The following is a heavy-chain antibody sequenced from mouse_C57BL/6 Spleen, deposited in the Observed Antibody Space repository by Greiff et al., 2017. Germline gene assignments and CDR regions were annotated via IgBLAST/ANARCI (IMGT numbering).Heavy chain of an antibody. CDR1: GYAFSSSW. V-gene: IGHV1-82*01. J-gene: IGHJ4*01. CDR3: ARSSSFYAMDY. CDR2: IYPGDGDT. Sequence: VMLVESGPELVKPGASVKISCKASGYAFSSSWMNWVKQRPGKGLEWIGRIYPGDGDTNYNGKFKGKATLTADKSSSTAYMQLSSLTSEDSAVYFCARSSSFYAMDYWGQGTSVTVSS.